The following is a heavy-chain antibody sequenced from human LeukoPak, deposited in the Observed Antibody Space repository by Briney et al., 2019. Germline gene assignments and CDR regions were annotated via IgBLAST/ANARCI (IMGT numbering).Heavy chain of an antibody. CDR2: IYYSGTT. CDR3: ARVGGSNYFDY. CDR1: GGSISSGGYY. J-gene: IGHJ4*02. Sequence: SEAVSLTCTVSGGSISSGGYYWTWLRQHPGKGLEWIGYIYYSGTTYNNPSHKSRVTISVDTSKNHFSLELSSVTAADTAVYYCARVGGSNYFDYWGKGTLVAVSS. V-gene: IGHV4-31*03. D-gene: IGHD4-11*01.